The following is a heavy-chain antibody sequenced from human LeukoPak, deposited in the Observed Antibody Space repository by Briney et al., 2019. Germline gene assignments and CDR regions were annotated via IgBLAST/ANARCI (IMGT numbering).Heavy chain of an antibody. CDR3: ATDPPYYDILTGYYYYYYYMDV. CDR1: GFTFSSYG. CDR2: IKQDGSEK. V-gene: IGHV3-7*01. D-gene: IGHD3-9*01. J-gene: IGHJ6*03. Sequence: PGRSLRLSCAASGFTFSSYGMHWVRQAPGKGLEWVANIKQDGSEKYYVDSVKGRFTISRDNAKNSLYLQMNSLRAEDTAVYYCATDPPYYDILTGYYYYYYYMDVWGKGTTVTVSS.